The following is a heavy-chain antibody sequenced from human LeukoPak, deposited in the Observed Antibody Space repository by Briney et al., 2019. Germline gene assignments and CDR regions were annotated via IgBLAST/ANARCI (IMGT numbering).Heavy chain of an antibody. Sequence: PSETLSLTCAVYGGSFSGYYWSWIRQPPGKGLEWIGEINHSGSTNYNPSLKSRVTISVDTSKNQFSLKLSSVTAADTAVYYCARGSLRYCSGGICYSTKSGFDYWGQGTLVTVSS. CDR2: INHSGST. V-gene: IGHV4-34*01. D-gene: IGHD2-15*01. J-gene: IGHJ4*02. CDR1: GGSFSGYY. CDR3: ARGSLRYCSGGICYSTKSGFDY.